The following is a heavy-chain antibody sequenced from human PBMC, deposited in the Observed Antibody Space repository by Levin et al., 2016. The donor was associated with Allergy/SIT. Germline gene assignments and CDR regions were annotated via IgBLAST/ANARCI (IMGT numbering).Heavy chain of an antibody. D-gene: IGHD1-26*01. Sequence: SETLSLTCTVSGGSISSYYWSWIRQPPGKGLEWIGYIYYSGSTNYNPSLKSRVTISVDTSKNQFSLKLSSVTAADTAVYYCARATVGAILSLSPLYFDYWGQGTLVTVSS. V-gene: IGHV4-59*01. CDR1: GGSISSYY. CDR2: IYYSGST. CDR3: ARATVGAILSLSPLYFDY. J-gene: IGHJ4*02.